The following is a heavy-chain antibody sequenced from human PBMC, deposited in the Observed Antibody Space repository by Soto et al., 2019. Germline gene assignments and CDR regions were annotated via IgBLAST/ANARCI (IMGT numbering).Heavy chain of an antibody. Sequence: GGSLRLSCEMSGGIFSTHGMSWVRQAPGKGLECVASISAIGDSTYHSDSVKGRFSISRDNSKSSLYLQMDSLRAEDTAIYYCANIGPYSPRWDFWGQGTVVTVSS. CDR1: GGIFSTHG. CDR2: ISAIGDST. CDR3: ANIGPYSPRWDF. V-gene: IGHV3-23*01. J-gene: IGHJ3*01. D-gene: IGHD2-15*01.